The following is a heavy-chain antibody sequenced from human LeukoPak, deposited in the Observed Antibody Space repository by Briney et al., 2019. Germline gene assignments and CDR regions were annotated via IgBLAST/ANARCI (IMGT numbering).Heavy chain of an antibody. V-gene: IGHV4-39*01. D-gene: IGHD3-22*01. CDR3: ARLLHDSRGYYYFDY. CDR2: IYYSGSP. Sequence: SETLSLTCTVSGGSISRSSYYWGWIRQPPGEGLQWLGSIYYSGSPYDNPSLKSRVTISVDTSKNQFSLKLSSVTAADTAVYYCARLLHDSRGYYYFDYWGPGTLVTVSS. CDR1: GGSISRSSYY. J-gene: IGHJ4*02.